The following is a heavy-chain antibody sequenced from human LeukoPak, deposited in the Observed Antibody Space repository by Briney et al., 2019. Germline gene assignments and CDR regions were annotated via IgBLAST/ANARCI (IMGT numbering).Heavy chain of an antibody. J-gene: IGHJ3*01. CDR1: GFTFSHYG. CDR3: AKSGTTYCSDSGCYLDV. D-gene: IGHD2-2*01. V-gene: IGHV3-30*02. Sequence: GGSLRLSCAASGFTFSHYGVHWVRQAPGEGLEWVAFIRDDEVTKYYSDSVEGRFTISRDNSENTLYLQMNSLRAEDTAVYYCAKSGTTYCSDSGCYLDVWGRGTLVTVSS. CDR2: IRDDEVTK.